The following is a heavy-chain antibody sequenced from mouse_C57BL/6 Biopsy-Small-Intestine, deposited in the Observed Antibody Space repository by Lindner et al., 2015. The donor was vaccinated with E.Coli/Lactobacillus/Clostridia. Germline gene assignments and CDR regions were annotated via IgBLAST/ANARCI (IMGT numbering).Heavy chain of an antibody. CDR1: GYTFADYH. CDR2: INPNSGGT. CDR3: GSAWFAW. V-gene: IGHV1-22*01. J-gene: IGHJ3*01. Sequence: VQLQESGPELVKPGASVKMSCKASGYTFADYHMHWVKQSHDESLEWIGYINPNSGGTTYNQKFTGKATLTVNKSSSTASMELRGLTSEDSAVYYCGSAWFAWWGQGTLVTVSA.